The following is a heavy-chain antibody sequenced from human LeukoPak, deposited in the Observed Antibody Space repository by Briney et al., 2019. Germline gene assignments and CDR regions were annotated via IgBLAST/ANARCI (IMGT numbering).Heavy chain of an antibody. Sequence: TSETLSLTCTVSGGSISSSSYYWGWIRQPPGKGPEWIGSIYYSGSTNYNPSLKSRVTISLDTSKKQFSLRLSSVTAADTAVYYCARASFEYYSGSGMINWFDPWGQGTLVTVSS. CDR3: ARASFEYYSGSGMINWFDP. CDR1: GGSISSSSYY. D-gene: IGHD3-10*01. CDR2: IYYSGST. J-gene: IGHJ5*02. V-gene: IGHV4-39*07.